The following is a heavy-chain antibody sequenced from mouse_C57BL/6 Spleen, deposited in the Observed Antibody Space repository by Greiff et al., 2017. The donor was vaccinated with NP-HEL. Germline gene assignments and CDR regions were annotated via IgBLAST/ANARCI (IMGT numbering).Heavy chain of an antibody. CDR1: GFTFTDYY. CDR2: ISNKANGYTT. D-gene: IGHD3-3*01. Sequence: DVKLQESGGGLVQPGGSLSLSCAASGFTFTDYYMSWVRQPPGKALEWLGFISNKANGYTTEYSASVKGRFTISRDNSQSILYLQMNALRAEDSATYYGARYGGRGDFDYWGQGTTLTVSS. V-gene: IGHV7-3*01. CDR3: ARYGGRGDFDY. J-gene: IGHJ2*01.